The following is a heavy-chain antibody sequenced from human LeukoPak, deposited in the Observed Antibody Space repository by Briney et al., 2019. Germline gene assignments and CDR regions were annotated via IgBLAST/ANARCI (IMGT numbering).Heavy chain of an antibody. Sequence: SETLSLTCAVYGGSFSGYYWSWIRQPPGKGLEWIGEINHSGSTNYNPSLKSRVTISVDTSKNQFSLKLSSVTAADTAVYYCARVVVGSGYYIPGYYYYYMDVWGKGTTVTVSS. CDR2: INHSGST. CDR3: ARVVVGSGYYIPGYYYYYMDV. D-gene: IGHD3-3*01. V-gene: IGHV4-34*01. CDR1: GGSFSGYY. J-gene: IGHJ6*03.